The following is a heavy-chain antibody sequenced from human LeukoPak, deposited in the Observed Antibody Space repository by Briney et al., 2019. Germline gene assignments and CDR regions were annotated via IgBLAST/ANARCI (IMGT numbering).Heavy chain of an antibody. J-gene: IGHJ4*02. Sequence: GGSLRLSCAASGFTFSSYGMSWVRQAPGKGLEWVSAISGSGGSTYYADSVKGRFTISRDNSKNTLYLQMNSLRAEDTAVYYCARDRSGRRFDYWGQGTLVTVSS. CDR1: GFTFSSYG. V-gene: IGHV3-23*01. D-gene: IGHD3-10*01. CDR3: ARDRSGRRFDY. CDR2: ISGSGGST.